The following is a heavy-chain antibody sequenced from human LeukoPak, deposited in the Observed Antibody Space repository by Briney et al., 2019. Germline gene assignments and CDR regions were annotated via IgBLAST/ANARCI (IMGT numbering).Heavy chain of an antibody. CDR1: GFTFSSYA. J-gene: IGHJ4*02. Sequence: GGSLRLSCAASGFTFSSYAMGWVRQAPGKGLEWVSAISGSGGSTYYADSVKGRFTISRDNSKNTLYLQMNSLRAEDTAVYYCARGIYYDSSGYYHGYLDYWGQGTLVTVSS. D-gene: IGHD3-22*01. V-gene: IGHV3-23*01. CDR3: ARGIYYDSSGYYHGYLDY. CDR2: ISGSGGST.